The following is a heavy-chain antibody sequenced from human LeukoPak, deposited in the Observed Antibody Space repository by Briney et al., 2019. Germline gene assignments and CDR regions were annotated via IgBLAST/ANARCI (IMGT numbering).Heavy chain of an antibody. CDR3: ARGEENYDFWSGYSRGYAFDI. Sequence: SVKVSCKASGGTFSSYAISWVRQAPGQGLEWMGGIIPIFGTANYAQKFQGRVTITADESTSTAYMELSSLRSEDTAVYYCARGEENYDFWSGYSRGYAFDIWGQGTMVTVSS. J-gene: IGHJ3*02. V-gene: IGHV1-69*01. CDR1: GGTFSSYA. CDR2: IIPIFGTA. D-gene: IGHD3-3*01.